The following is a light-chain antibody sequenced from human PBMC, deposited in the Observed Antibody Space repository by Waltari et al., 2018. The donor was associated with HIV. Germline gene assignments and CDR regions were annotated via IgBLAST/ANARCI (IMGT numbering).Light chain of an antibody. J-gene: IGLJ2*01. CDR3: QVWEITDDHVV. Sequence: SYVLTQPPSVSVAPGQTARITCGGSRIGSKSVHWYQQKPGQAPVLVVQDDSDRPSRIPERFSCSNSGDTATLAISKVEAGDEADYYCQVWEITDDHVVFGGGTKLTVL. CDR1: RIGSKS. V-gene: IGLV3-21*02. CDR2: DDS.